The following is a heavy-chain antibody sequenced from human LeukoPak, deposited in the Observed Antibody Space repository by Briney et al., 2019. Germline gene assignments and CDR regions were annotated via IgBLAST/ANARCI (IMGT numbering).Heavy chain of an antibody. V-gene: IGHV1-46*01. CDR1: GGIFSSYA. CDR2: INSSGGST. Sequence: ASVKVSCKTSGGIFSSYAISWVRQAPGQGLEWMGIINSSGGSTSYAQKFQDRVTKTRDTSTSTVYMELTSLRSEDTAVFYCARGQYDSPWSPLDYWGQGTLVTVSS. CDR3: ARGQYDSPWSPLDY. D-gene: IGHD2-8*01. J-gene: IGHJ4*02.